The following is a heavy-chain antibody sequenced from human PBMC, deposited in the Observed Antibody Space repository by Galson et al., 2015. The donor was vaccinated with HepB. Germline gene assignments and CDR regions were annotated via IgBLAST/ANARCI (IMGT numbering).Heavy chain of an antibody. V-gene: IGHV1-8*01. CDR2: MNPNSGNT. Sequence: SVKVSCKASGYTFTSYDINWVRQATGQGLEWMGWMNPNSGNTGYAQKFQGRVTMTRNTSISTAYMELSSLRSEDTAVYYCARNSGYPLTLFDYWGQGTLVTVSS. D-gene: IGHD3-22*01. J-gene: IGHJ4*02. CDR3: ARNSGYPLTLFDY. CDR1: GYTFTSYD.